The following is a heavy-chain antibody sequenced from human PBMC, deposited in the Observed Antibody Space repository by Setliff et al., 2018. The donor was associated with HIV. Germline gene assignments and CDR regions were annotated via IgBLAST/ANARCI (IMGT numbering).Heavy chain of an antibody. CDR3: AKGGYSSSWAPNWFDP. V-gene: IGHV4-4*02. D-gene: IGHD6-13*01. Sequence: SQTLSLTCVVSGGSISSTNWWSWIRQTPRKGLEWIGSVSYSGSTLYNPSLKSRVTISVDTSKDQFSLKLSSVTAADTAVYYCAKGGYSSSWAPNWFDPWGQGTLVTVSS. CDR2: VSYSGST. J-gene: IGHJ5*02. CDR1: GGSISSTNW.